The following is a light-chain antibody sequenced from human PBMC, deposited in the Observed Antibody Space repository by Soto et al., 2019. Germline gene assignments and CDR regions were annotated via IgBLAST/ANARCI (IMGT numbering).Light chain of an antibody. V-gene: IGKV3-20*01. CDR2: GAS. CDR3: QQYGSSPFT. Sequence: EIVLTQSPGTLSLSPGERATLSCRASQSIGSNLAWYQQKPGQAPRLLIYGASSRATGIPDRFSGSGSGTDFTLTISRLEPEDFAVYYCQQYGSSPFTFGQGTRLEIK. J-gene: IGKJ5*01. CDR1: QSIGSN.